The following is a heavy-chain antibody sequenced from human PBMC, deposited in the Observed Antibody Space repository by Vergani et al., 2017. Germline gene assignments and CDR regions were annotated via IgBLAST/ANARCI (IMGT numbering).Heavy chain of an antibody. Sequence: QLQLQESGPGLVKPSETLSLTCTVSGGSISSSSYYWGWIRRPPGKGLEWIGSIYYSGSTYYNPSLKSRVTISVDTSKNQFSLTLSSVTAADTAVYYCARLDIVVVPAAHWGQGTLVTVSS. CDR2: IYYSGST. D-gene: IGHD2-2*01. V-gene: IGHV4-39*01. J-gene: IGHJ4*02. CDR1: GGSISSSSYY. CDR3: ARLDIVVVPAAH.